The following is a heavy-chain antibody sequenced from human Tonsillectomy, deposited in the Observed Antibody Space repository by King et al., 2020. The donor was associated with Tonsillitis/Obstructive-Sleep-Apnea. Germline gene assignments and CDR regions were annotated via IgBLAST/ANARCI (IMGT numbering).Heavy chain of an antibody. CDR1: GFTFSSYA. J-gene: IGHJ4*02. V-gene: IGHV3-23*04. CDR2: ISGSGGST. Sequence: VQLVESGGGLVQPGGSLRLSCAASGFTFSSYAMSWVRQAPGKGLEWVSGISGSGGSTYYADSVKGRFTISRDNSKNTLYLQMSSLRAEHTAVYYCAKDLSSWYWSYFDYWGQGTLVTVSS. CDR3: AKDLSSWYWSYFDY. D-gene: IGHD6-13*01.